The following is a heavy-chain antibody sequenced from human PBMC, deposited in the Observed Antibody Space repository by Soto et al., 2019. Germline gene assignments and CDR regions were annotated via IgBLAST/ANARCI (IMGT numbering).Heavy chain of an antibody. J-gene: IGHJ4*02. CDR2: TSYDGRNM. D-gene: IGHD1-26*01. Sequence: QVQLVESGGGVVQPGRSLRLSCAASGFTFSNYAMHWVRQAPGKGLEWVAVTSYDGRNMYHADSVKGRFTISRDNSRNTLYLQMNSLRPEDTAVYYCARRGIVETTPDLDYWGQGTLVTVSS. CDR3: ARRGIVETTPDLDY. CDR1: GFTFSNYA. V-gene: IGHV3-30*04.